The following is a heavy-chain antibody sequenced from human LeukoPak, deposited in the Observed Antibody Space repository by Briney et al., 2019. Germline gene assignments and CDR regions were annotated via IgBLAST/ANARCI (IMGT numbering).Heavy chain of an antibody. V-gene: IGHV3-74*01. Sequence: PGGSLRLSCAASGFTFSTSWMHWVRQAPGKGLVWVSRIKSDGSTTTYADSVKGRFTISRDNAKNTLFLQMNSLRAEDTAVYYCASGSWSTPVVYWGQGTLVTVSS. CDR3: ASGSWSTPVVY. CDR1: GFTFSTSW. D-gene: IGHD6-13*01. J-gene: IGHJ4*02. CDR2: IKSDGSTT.